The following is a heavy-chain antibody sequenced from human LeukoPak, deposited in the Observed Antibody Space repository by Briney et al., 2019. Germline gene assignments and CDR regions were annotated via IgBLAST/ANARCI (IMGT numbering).Heavy chain of an antibody. V-gene: IGHV1-8*01. J-gene: IGHJ5*02. CDR3: ARGGPGGYYDSSGYSNWFDP. CDR2: MNPNSGNT. CDR1: GYTFTSYD. D-gene: IGHD3-22*01. Sequence: ASVKVSCKASGYTFTSYDINWVRQATGQGLEWMGWMNPNSGNTGYAQKFQGRVTMTRNTSISTAYIELSSLRSEDTAVYYCARGGPGGYYDSSGYSNWFDPWGQGTLVTVSS.